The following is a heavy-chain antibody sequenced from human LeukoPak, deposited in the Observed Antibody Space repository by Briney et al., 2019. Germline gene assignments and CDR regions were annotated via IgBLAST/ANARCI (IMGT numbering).Heavy chain of an antibody. CDR2: ISAYNGNT. J-gene: IGHJ5*02. CDR3: ARDSPRYCSGGSCQRGILYNWFAL. V-gene: IGHV1-18*01. Sequence: ASVKVSCKASGYTFTSYGISGVRQAPGQGREWMGWISAYNGNTNNAQRLQGRVTMTPDTSTSPAYMTLRSLRSDDTAVYYCARDSPRYCSGGSCQRGILYNWFALWGQGTLVTVSS. D-gene: IGHD2-15*01. CDR1: GYTFTSYG.